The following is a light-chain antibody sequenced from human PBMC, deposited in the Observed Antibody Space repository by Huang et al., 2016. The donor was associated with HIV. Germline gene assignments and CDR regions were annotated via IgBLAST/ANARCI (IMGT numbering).Light chain of an antibody. CDR3: QQLSTYPRT. CDR1: EGIGNY. CDR2: GAS. V-gene: IGKV1-9*01. J-gene: IGKJ1*01. Sequence: IPLTQSPSSLSASVGDRVTITCRASEGIGNYLAWYQQKPGKAPKLLVYGASTLQNGVPSGFSGTGSGTHFTLTISSLQPEDFATYYCQQLSTYPRTFGQGTNVEIK.